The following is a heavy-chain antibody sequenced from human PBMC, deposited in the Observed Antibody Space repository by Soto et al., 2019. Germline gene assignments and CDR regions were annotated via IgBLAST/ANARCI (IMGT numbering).Heavy chain of an antibody. V-gene: IGHV5-10-1*01. CDR1: GYRFTSYW. CDR2: IDPSDSSS. CDR3: AGNRKWGDYYAFYGMDL. Sequence: PGESLKISCKGSGYRFTSYWISWVRQMPGKGLEWMGRIDPSDSSSEYSPSFQGHVTISADKSISTAYLQWSSLKASDTAMYYCAGNRKWGDYYAFYGMDLWGQGTTVTVS. J-gene: IGHJ6*02. D-gene: IGHD1-26*01.